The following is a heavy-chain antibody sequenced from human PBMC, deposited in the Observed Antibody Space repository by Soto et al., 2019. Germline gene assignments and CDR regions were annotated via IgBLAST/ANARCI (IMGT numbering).Heavy chain of an antibody. CDR3: AREVGYGAFSAALLD. J-gene: IGHJ4*02. CDR1: GGTFSSHS. CDR2: IISLFGTS. D-gene: IGHD1-26*01. V-gene: IGHV1-69*01. Sequence: VQLMQSGAEVKKPGSSVKVSCKASGGTFSSHSINWVRQAPGQGLEWMGGIISLFGTSNYAQNFQGRVPITADQSTSTAYMELNRLTSADTAVYYWAREVGYGAFSAALLDWGQGTLVTVPS.